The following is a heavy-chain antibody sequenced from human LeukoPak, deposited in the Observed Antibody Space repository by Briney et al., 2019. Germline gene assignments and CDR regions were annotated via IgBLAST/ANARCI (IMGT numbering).Heavy chain of an antibody. V-gene: IGHV4-4*02. CDR2: IAHDGTT. CDR1: GGSIDITNY. D-gene: IGHD6-25*01. J-gene: IGHJ5*02. Sequence: NASETLSLTCGVSGGSIDITNYWSWVRQAPGRGLEWIGEIAHDGTTNYNASLRSRVAMSFDRANNHFSLILTSVTAADTAVYYCARGGASSEWFDPWGQGTLVTVSS. CDR3: ARGGASSEWFDP.